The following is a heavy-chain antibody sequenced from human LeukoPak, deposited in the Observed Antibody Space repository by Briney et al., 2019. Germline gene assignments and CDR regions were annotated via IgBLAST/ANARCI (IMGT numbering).Heavy chain of an antibody. Sequence: SETLSLTCTVSGCTISSYYWSWIRQPAGKGLEWIGRIYTSGSSNYNPSLKSGVTMSVDKSKNQSPLKLSYVIAADTAVDYFARPSERGDSFDFWGQGTMVTVSS. J-gene: IGHJ3*01. CDR1: GCTISSYY. CDR2: IYTSGSS. V-gene: IGHV4-4*07. CDR3: ARPSERGDSFDF.